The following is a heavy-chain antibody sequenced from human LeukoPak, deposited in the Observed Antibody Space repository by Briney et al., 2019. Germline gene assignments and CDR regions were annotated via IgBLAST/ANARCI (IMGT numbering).Heavy chain of an antibody. D-gene: IGHD5-24*01. CDR3: ARGRDVRSDLLPWPFDY. V-gene: IGHV3-21*01. Sequence: PGRSLRLSCAASGFTFSSYSMNWVRQAPGKGLEWVSSISSSSSYIYYADSVKGRFTISRDNAKNSLYLQMNSLRAEDTAVYYCARGRDVRSDLLPWPFDYWGQGTLVTVSS. CDR2: ISSSSSYI. CDR1: GFTFSSYS. J-gene: IGHJ4*02.